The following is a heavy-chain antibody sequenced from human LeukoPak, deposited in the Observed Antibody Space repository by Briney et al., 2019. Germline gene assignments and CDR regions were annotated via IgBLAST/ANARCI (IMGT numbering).Heavy chain of an antibody. CDR2: ISVNNGNT. J-gene: IGHJ5*02. Sequence: ASVKVSCKASGYTFINYGIGWVRQAPGQGLEWMGWISVNNGNTYYVDKVQGRLIMTTDTSTNTAYMELRSLRSDDTAVYYCARAWHSGNYREGFDPWGQGTLVTVSS. CDR3: ARAWHSGNYREGFDP. CDR1: GYTFINYG. D-gene: IGHD1-26*01. V-gene: IGHV1-18*01.